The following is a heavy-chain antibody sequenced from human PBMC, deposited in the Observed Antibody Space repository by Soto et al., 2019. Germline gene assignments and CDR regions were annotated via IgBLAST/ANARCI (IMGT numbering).Heavy chain of an antibody. Sequence: EVQLLESGGGLVQPGGSLRLSCAASGFTFNNYAMTWVRQAPGKGLAWVSAISGGGDTTSYADSVKGRFTVSRDGSKNTLYLQMSSLRAEDTALYYCAKGRGGSGSLTPRVDFWCQGTLVAVSS. CDR3: AKGRGGSGSLTPRVDF. D-gene: IGHD3-10*01. V-gene: IGHV3-23*01. CDR1: GFTFNNYA. CDR2: ISGGGDTT. J-gene: IGHJ4*02.